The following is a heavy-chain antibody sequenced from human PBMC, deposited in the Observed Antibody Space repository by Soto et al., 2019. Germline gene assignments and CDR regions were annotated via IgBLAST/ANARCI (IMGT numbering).Heavy chain of an antibody. CDR2: IKSKTDGGTT. Sequence: GGSLRLSCAASGFTFSNAWMSWVRQAPGKGLEWVGRIKSKTDGGTTDYAAPVKGRFTISRDDSKNTLYLQMNSLKTEDTAVYYCTTDHRSMWIQLWIHPDDYWGQGTLVTVSS. CDR3: TTDHRSMWIQLWIHPDDY. V-gene: IGHV3-15*01. CDR1: GFTFSNAW. J-gene: IGHJ4*02. D-gene: IGHD5-18*01.